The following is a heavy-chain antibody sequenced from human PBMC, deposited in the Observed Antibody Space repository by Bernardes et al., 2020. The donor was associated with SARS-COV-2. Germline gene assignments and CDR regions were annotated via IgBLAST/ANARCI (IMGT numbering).Heavy chain of an antibody. CDR3: ASEIEIRVGRAFRPLDY. CDR2: ISPSGDST. J-gene: IGHJ4*02. V-gene: IGHV3-21*01. CDR1: GFTFSFYS. D-gene: IGHD1-26*01. Sequence: WGSLRLSCAASGFTFSFYSMKWVRQAPGKGLEWVASISPSGDSTTHAASMKGRFTISRNNAKNSLYLQMHSLSAEDTAVYFCASEIEIRVGRAFRPLDYWGLGTRVSVSA.